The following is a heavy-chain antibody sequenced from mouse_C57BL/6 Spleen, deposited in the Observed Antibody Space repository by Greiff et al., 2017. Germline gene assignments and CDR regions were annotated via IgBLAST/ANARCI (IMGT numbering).Heavy chain of an antibody. J-gene: IGHJ4*01. D-gene: IGHD1-1*01. CDR1: GYAFSSSW. Sequence: QVQLQQSGPELVKPGASVKISCKASGYAFSSSWMNWVKQRPGKGLEWIGRIYPGDGDTNYNGKFKGKATLTADKSSSTAYMQLSSLTSEDSAVYFCAREYYGRALDYWGQGTSVTVSS. V-gene: IGHV1-82*01. CDR2: IYPGDGDT. CDR3: AREYYGRALDY.